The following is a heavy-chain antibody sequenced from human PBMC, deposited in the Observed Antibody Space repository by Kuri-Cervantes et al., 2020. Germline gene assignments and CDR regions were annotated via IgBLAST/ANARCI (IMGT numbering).Heavy chain of an antibody. Sequence: GGSLRLSCAASGFTFSSYAMHWVRQAPGKGLEWVAVISYDGSNKYYADSVKGRFTISRDNSKNTLYLQMNSLRAEDTAVYYCARDTGYSSGWQYFDYWGQGTLVTVSS. J-gene: IGHJ4*02. CDR2: ISYDGSNK. CDR1: GFTFSSYA. D-gene: IGHD6-19*01. CDR3: ARDTGYSSGWQYFDY. V-gene: IGHV3-30-3*01.